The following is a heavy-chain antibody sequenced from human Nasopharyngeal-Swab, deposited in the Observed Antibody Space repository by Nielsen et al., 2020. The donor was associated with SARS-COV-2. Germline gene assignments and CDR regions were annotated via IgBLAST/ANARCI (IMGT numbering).Heavy chain of an antibody. CDR2: INAGNGNT. V-gene: IGHV1-3*01. D-gene: IGHD6-13*01. CDR1: GYTFTSCS. J-gene: IGHJ4*02. Sequence: ASVKASCKASGYTFTSCSMHWVRQAPGQRLEWMGWINAGNGNTKYSQKFQGRVTITRDTSASTAYMELSSLRSEDMAVYYCALFSSSWTALYFDYWGQGTLVTVSS. CDR3: ALFSSSWTALYFDY.